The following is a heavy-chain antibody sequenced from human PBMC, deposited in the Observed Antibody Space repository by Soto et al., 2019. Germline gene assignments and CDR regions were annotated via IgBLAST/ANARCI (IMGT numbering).Heavy chain of an antibody. CDR3: AKGRYDFWSGGGSIDE. Sequence: EVQLVESGGGLVQPGRSLRLSCAASGFIFDDYAMYWVRQVPGKGLEWVSGINWRGVKIGYADSVKGRFTISRDTANNSLYLQMNSLRREDTALYYCAKGRYDFWSGGGSIDEWGQGTLVTVSS. D-gene: IGHD3-3*01. V-gene: IGHV3-9*01. J-gene: IGHJ4*02. CDR1: GFIFDDYA. CDR2: INWRGVKI.